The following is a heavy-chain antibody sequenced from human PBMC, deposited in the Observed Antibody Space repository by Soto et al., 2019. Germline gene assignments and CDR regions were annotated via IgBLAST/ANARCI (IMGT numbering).Heavy chain of an antibody. D-gene: IGHD2-2*01. J-gene: IGHJ4*02. CDR2: ISGSGGST. CDR3: AKAPTSIVVVPASRDC. CDR1: GFTFSNYA. V-gene: IGHV3-23*01. Sequence: EVQLLESGGGLVQPGGSLRLSCAASGFTFSNYAMSWVRQAPGKGLEWVSGISGSGGSTYYADSVKGRFTITRDNSKNTLYLQMNSLRAEDTAVYYCAKAPTSIVVVPASRDCWGQGTLVTVSS.